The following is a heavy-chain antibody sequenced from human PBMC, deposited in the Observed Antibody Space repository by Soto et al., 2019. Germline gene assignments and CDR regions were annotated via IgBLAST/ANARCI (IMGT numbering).Heavy chain of an antibody. CDR1: GGSISSSNYY. J-gene: IGHJ5*02. V-gene: IGHV4-39*01. CDR3: ARMGDFWSGPGELDP. CDR2: VYYNGFT. D-gene: IGHD3-3*01. Sequence: LETLSLTCTVSGGSISSSNYYWAWIRQSPGKGLEWIGSVYYNGFTYYNPSLKSRVTISVDTSKNQFSLKLTSVTAADTAVYYCARMGDFWSGPGELDPWGQGTLVTVSS.